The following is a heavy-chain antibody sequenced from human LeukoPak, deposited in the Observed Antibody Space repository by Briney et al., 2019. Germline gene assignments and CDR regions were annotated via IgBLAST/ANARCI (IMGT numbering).Heavy chain of an antibody. CDR3: AKDLGYCSSTSCYPAFDY. D-gene: IGHD2-2*01. V-gene: IGHV3-23*01. CDR1: GLTFSSYA. CDR2: ISGSGGST. Sequence: GGSLRLSCAASGLTFSSYAMSWVRQAPGKGLEWVSAISGSGGSTYYADSVKGRFTISRDNSKNTLYLQMNSLRAEDTAVYYCAKDLGYCSSTSCYPAFDYWGQGTLVTVSS. J-gene: IGHJ4*02.